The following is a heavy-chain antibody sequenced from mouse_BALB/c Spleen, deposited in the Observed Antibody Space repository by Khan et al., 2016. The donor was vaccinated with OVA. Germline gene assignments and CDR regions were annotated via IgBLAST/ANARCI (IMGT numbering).Heavy chain of an antibody. CDR2: INTYTGEP. CDR1: GYTFTNYG. CDR3: ARPPYFSYTLDH. V-gene: IGHV9-3-1*01. J-gene: IGHJ4*01. D-gene: IGHD2-10*01. Sequence: QIQLVQSGPELKKPGETVKISCTASGYTFTNYGMNWVKQSPGKALKWMGWINTYTGEPTYADDFKGRFAFSLDTSASTAYLQINNLKDEDTATYFGARPPYFSYTLDHWGQGTSVTVSS.